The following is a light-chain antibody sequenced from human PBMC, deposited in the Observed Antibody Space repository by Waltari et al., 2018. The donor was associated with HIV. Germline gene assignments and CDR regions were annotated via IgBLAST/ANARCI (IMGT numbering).Light chain of an antibody. V-gene: IGLV1-47*01. CDR2: RNN. CDR1: SSNIGGNN. CDR3: AAWDDSLSGWV. Sequence: QSVLTQPPSASGTPGQRVTISCSGRSSNIGGNNVYWYQQFPGTAPKLLIYRNNQRPSGFPDRFSGSKSGTSASLAISGLRSEDEADYYCAAWDDSLSGWVFGGGTKVTVL. J-gene: IGLJ3*02.